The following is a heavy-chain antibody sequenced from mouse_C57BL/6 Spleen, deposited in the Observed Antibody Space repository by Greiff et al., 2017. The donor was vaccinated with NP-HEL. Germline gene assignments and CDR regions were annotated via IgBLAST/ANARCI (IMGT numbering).Heavy chain of an antibody. J-gene: IGHJ4*01. CDR1: GFTFSDYY. Sequence: EVHLVESGGGLVQPGSSMKLSCTASGFTFSDYYMAWVRQVPEKGLEWVANINYDGSSTYYLDSLKSRFIISRDNAKNILYLQMSSLKSEDTATYYCARDRGFYGDYAMDYWGQGTSVTVSS. CDR2: INYDGSST. D-gene: IGHD1-1*01. CDR3: ARDRGFYGDYAMDY. V-gene: IGHV5-16*01.